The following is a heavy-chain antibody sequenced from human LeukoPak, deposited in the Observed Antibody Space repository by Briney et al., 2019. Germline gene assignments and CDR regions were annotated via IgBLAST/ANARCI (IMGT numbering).Heavy chain of an antibody. J-gene: IGHJ5*02. Sequence: QPGGSLRLSCAASGFTFSSYAMNWVRQAPGKGLEWVSAISGSGGSTYYADSVKGRFTISRDNSKNTLYLQMNSLRAEDTAVYYCVRGQLLTFYWFDPWGQGTLVTVSS. CDR1: GFTFSSYA. CDR2: ISGSGGST. D-gene: IGHD2-2*01. CDR3: VRGQLLTFYWFDP. V-gene: IGHV3-23*01.